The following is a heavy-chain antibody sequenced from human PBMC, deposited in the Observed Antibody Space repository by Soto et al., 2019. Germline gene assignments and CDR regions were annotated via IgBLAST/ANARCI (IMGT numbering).Heavy chain of an antibody. Sequence: SGPTLVNPTQTLTLTCTFSGFSLTSNEMRVTWIRQPPGKALEWLARIDWDGEKFYSSSLRTRLTISKDSSNNQVVLTMTNMDPVDTATYYCARTTNTGTDYWGQGTLVTVSS. D-gene: IGHD1-1*01. CDR2: IDWDGEK. V-gene: IGHV2-70*04. J-gene: IGHJ4*02. CDR1: GFSLTSNEMR. CDR3: ARTTNTGTDY.